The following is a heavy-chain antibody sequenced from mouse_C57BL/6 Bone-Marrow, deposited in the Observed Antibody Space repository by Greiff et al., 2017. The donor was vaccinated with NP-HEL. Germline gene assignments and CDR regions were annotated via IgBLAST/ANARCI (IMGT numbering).Heavy chain of an antibody. D-gene: IGHD2-5*01. CDR3: ARCRYSNYEYWYFDV. CDR2: IYPRSGNT. Sequence: VKLQESGAELARPGASVKLSCKASGYNFTSYGISWVKQRTGQGLEWIGEIYPRSGNTYYNEKFKGKATLTADKSSSTAYMELRSLTSEDSAVYFCARCRYSNYEYWYFDVWGTGTTVTVSS. V-gene: IGHV1-81*01. J-gene: IGHJ1*03. CDR1: GYNFTSYG.